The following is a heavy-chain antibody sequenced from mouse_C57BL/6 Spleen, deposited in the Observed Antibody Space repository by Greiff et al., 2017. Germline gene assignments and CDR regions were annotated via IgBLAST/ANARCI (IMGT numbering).Heavy chain of an antibody. CDR2: MDPEDGET. Sequence: VQLQQSGAELVTPGASVKLSCTASGFNIKDYYMHWVKQRTEQGLEWIGRMDPEDGETKYAPKFQGKATITADTSTNTAYLQLSSLTSEDTAVYYSARVATTDYFDYWGQGTALTVAS. CDR3: ARVATTDYFDY. V-gene: IGHV14-2*01. CDR1: GFNIKDYY. J-gene: IGHJ2*01. D-gene: IGHD1-1*01.